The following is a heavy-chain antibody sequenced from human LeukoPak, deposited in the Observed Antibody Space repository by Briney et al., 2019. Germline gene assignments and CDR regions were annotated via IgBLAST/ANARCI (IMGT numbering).Heavy chain of an antibody. D-gene: IGHD3-3*01. CDR3: ARPRTYYDFWRGYPPFDY. V-gene: IGHV1-69*13. CDR2: IITNFGTT. CDR1: GGTFSNYA. Sequence: ASVKVSCKASGGTFSNYAISWVRQAPGQGLEWMGGIITNFGTTNYAQKYQGRVTITADESTSTVYMELSSLRSEDTAVYYCARPRTYYDFWRGYPPFDYWGQGTLVTVSS. J-gene: IGHJ4*02.